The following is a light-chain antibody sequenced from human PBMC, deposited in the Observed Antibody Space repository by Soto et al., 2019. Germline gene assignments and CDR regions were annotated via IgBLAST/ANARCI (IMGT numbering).Light chain of an antibody. CDR2: AAS. CDR3: QQLHDYPIT. J-gene: IGKJ5*01. V-gene: IGKV1-9*01. Sequence: ILLTQSPSSLSASVGDRVTITCRASQGIDSSFAWYQQKPGKAPKLLIYAASSLQSGVPSRFSGSGSGTDFTITISSLEPEDFATYYCQQLHDYPITFGQGTRLEI. CDR1: QGIDSS.